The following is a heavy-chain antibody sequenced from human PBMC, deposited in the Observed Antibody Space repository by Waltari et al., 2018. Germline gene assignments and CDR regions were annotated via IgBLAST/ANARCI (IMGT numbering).Heavy chain of an antibody. Sequence: QVQLQESGPRLVKPSETLSLICSVSGHSITSDSYWAWLRQSPEKGLEWIGTIPHRGSAYYSPSLKSRVTLSVDTSKNQFYLRVTSLTAADTAMYFCARAEGVAAGGKAYNYFDSWGQGTLVTVSS. CDR1: GHSITSDSY. CDR2: IPHRGSA. CDR3: ARAEGVAAGGKAYNYFDS. V-gene: IGHV4-38-2*02. J-gene: IGHJ5*01. D-gene: IGHD6-13*01.